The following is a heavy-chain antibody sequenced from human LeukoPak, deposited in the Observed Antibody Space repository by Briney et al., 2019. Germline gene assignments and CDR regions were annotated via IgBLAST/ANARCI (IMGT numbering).Heavy chain of an antibody. CDR3: AKYCSGGSCYSDY. CDR1: GFTFSAYW. CDR2: ISGSGGST. V-gene: IGHV3-23*01. D-gene: IGHD2-15*01. Sequence: GGSLRLSCAASGFTFSAYWMSWVRQAPGKGLEWVSAISGSGGSTYYADSVKGRFTISRDNSKNTLYLQMNSLRAEDTAVYYCAKYCSGGSCYSDYWGQGTLVTVSS. J-gene: IGHJ4*02.